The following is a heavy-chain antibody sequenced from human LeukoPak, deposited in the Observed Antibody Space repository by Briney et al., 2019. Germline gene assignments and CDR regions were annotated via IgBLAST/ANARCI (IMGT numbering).Heavy chain of an antibody. CDR3: ATGVGYCSGGSCYGRGNWFDP. D-gene: IGHD2-15*01. CDR1: GYTLTELS. J-gene: IGHJ5*02. CDR2: FDPEDGEA. V-gene: IGHV1-24*01. Sequence: ASVKVSCEVSGYTLTELSMHWVRQAPGKGLEWMGGFDPEDGEAIYAQKFQGRVTMTEDTSTDTAYMELSSLRSEDTAVYYCATGVGYCSGGSCYGRGNWFDPWGQGTLVTVSS.